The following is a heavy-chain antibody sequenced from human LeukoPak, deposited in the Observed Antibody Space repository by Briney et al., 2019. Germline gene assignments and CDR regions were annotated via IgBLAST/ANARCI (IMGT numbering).Heavy chain of an antibody. CDR1: GFIFNNYA. Sequence: PGGSLRLSCAASGFIFNNYAMDWVRQAPGKGLEWVAVISYDGSNKYYADSVKGRFTISRDNSKNTLYLQLNSLRVEDTAVYYCARDPQDWGSYHFDYWGQGTLVTVSS. J-gene: IGHJ4*02. V-gene: IGHV3-30-3*01. D-gene: IGHD7-27*01. CDR3: ARDPQDWGSYHFDY. CDR2: ISYDGSNK.